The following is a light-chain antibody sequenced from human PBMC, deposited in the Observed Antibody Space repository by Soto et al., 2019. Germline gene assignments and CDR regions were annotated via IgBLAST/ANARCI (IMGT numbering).Light chain of an antibody. CDR2: NDN. J-gene: IGLJ3*02. CDR3: AAWDDSLGGHWV. CDR1: SSKIGDNS. Sequence: QSVLTQPPSASGTPGQRFPISCSGSSSKIGDNSVNWNQQFPGAAPRLLIYNDNQRPSGVPDRFSGSKSGTSASLAISGLQSEDEADYYCAAWDDSLGGHWVFGGGTKLTVL. V-gene: IGLV1-44*01.